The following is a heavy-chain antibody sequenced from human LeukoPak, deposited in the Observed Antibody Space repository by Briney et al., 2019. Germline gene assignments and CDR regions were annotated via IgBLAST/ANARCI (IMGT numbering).Heavy chain of an antibody. CDR1: GYTFTGYY. V-gene: IGHV1-2*06. CDR3: ARDRGQQLVSGY. J-gene: IGHJ4*02. Sequence: ASVKVSCKASGYTFTGYYMHWVRQAPGQGLEWMGRINPNSGGTNYAQKFQGRVTMTRDTPISTAYMELSRLRSDDTAVYYCARDRGQQLVSGYWGQGTLVTVSP. D-gene: IGHD6-13*01. CDR2: INPNSGGT.